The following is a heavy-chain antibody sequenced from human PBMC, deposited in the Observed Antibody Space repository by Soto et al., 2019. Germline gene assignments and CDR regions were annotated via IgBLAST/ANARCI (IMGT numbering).Heavy chain of an antibody. D-gene: IGHD4-17*01. CDR1: GGSITLYY. J-gene: IGHJ4*02. V-gene: IGHV4-59*01. CDR3: ARSPGYGDSYFDY. CDR2: MYSSGST. Sequence: SDTLSLTCTVSGGSITLYYWNWIRRSPGKGLEWIGYMYSSGSTNYRSSLKSRVTISGDTSKNQFSLRLRSVTAADTAVYFCARSPGYGDSYFDYWGQGALVTVSS.